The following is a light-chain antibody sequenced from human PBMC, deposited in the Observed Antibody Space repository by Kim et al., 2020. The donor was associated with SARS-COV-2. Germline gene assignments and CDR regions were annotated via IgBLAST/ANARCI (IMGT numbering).Light chain of an antibody. V-gene: IGKV3-20*01. J-gene: IGKJ2*01. CDR1: QSVSSSY. CDR2: GAS. Sequence: SPRERAPLSCRASQSVSSSYLAWDQQRPGQAPRLLIYGASSRATGIPDRFSGSGSGTDFTLTISRLEPEDFAVYYCQQYGNSQGYTFGQGTKLEI. CDR3: QQYGNSQGYT.